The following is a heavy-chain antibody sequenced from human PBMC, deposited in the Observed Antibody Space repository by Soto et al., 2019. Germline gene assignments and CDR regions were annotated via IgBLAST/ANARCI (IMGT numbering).Heavy chain of an antibody. Sequence: SETLSLTCTVSGGSISSRSYNWAWTRQPPGKGLEWIGKINHSGSTNYNPSLKSRVTISVDTSKNQFSLKLSSVTAADTAVYYCARQQIAAAGTGYYYGMDVWGQGTTVTVSS. D-gene: IGHD6-13*01. V-gene: IGHV4-39*01. CDR1: GGSISSRSYN. CDR3: ARQQIAAAGTGYYYGMDV. CDR2: INHSGST. J-gene: IGHJ6*02.